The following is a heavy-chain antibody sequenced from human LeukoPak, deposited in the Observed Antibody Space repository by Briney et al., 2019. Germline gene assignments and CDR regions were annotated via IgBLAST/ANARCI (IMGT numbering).Heavy chain of an antibody. CDR3: AKSTTSSGSSKTPFDY. Sequence: GGSLRLSCAASGFTFGSYAMSWVRQAPGKGLEWVSTISDSGGTTYFADSVKGRFTISRDNSKNTLYLQMNSLRAEDTAIYYCAKSTTSSGSSKTPFDYWGRGTLVTVSS. V-gene: IGHV3-23*01. D-gene: IGHD1-26*01. CDR1: GFTFGSYA. CDR2: ISDSGGTT. J-gene: IGHJ4*02.